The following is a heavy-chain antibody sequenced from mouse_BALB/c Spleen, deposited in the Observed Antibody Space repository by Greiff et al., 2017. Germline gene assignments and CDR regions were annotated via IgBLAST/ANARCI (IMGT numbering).Heavy chain of an antibody. V-gene: IGHV1-87*01. CDR3: AREDYGLPY. J-gene: IGHJ3*01. CDR2: IYPGDGDT. CDR1: GYTFTSYW. Sequence: VQLVESGAELARPGASVKLSCKASGYTFTSYWMQWVKQRPGQGLEWIGAIYPGDGDTRYTQKFKGKATLTADKSSSTAYMQLSSLASEDSAVYYCAREDYGLPYWGQGTLVTVSA. D-gene: IGHD1-1*02.